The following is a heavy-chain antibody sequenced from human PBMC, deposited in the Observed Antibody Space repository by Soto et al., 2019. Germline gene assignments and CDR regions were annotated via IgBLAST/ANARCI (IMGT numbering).Heavy chain of an antibody. CDR1: GGSVSSGSYY. J-gene: IGHJ4*02. Sequence: SETLSLTCTVSGGSVSSGSYYWSWIRQPPGKGLEWIGYIYYSGSTNYNPSLKSRVTISVDTSKNQFSLKLSSVTAADTAVYYCERGIAARPSDYWGQGTLVTVS. D-gene: IGHD6-6*01. CDR2: IYYSGST. CDR3: ERGIAARPSDY. V-gene: IGHV4-61*01.